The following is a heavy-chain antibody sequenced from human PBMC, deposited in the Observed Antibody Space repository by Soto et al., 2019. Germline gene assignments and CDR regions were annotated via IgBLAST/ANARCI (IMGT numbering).Heavy chain of an antibody. Sequence: QEQLVQSGAEVKKSGSSVKVSCKDTGGLFSSYAVSWVRQAPGQGLEWMGGIIPVVDTVYYAQKFQGRVTITADESTNTDYLELSSLRSEDTAMYSCARGGSGYVWFNEFWGQGTLVTVAS. CDR2: IIPVVDTV. V-gene: IGHV1-69*01. D-gene: IGHD3-22*01. CDR1: GGLFSSYA. CDR3: ARGGSGYVWFNEF. J-gene: IGHJ4*02.